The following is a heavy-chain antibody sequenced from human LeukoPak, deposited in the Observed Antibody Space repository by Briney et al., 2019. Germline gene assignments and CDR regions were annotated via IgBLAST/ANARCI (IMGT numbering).Heavy chain of an antibody. V-gene: IGHV3-43*01. CDR1: GFTFDRFT. D-gene: IGHD2-21*02. Sequence: GSLRLSCAASGFTFDRFTTHWVRQTPGKGLEWVSLINRRGHTFYADSVKGRFTISRDNSRNSVFLQMNSLRPEDTALYHCAKEVDCPSDCLFFHSWGQGTLVTVSS. J-gene: IGHJ4*02. CDR2: INRRGHT. CDR3: AKEVDCPSDCLFFHS.